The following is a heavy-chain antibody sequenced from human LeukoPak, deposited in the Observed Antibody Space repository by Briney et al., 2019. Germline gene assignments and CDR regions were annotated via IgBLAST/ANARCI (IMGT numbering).Heavy chain of an antibody. V-gene: IGHV3-74*01. CDR3: ARDLTGPNDY. CDR1: GFTFSSYW. CDR2: MNSDGSTT. Sequence: QPGGSLRLSCAASGFTFSSYWMHWVRQAPGKGLVWVSRMNSDGSTTSYAGSVKGRFTISRDNAKNTLYLQMNSLRAEDTAIYYCARDLTGPNDYWGQGTLVTVSS. J-gene: IGHJ4*02. D-gene: IGHD7-27*01.